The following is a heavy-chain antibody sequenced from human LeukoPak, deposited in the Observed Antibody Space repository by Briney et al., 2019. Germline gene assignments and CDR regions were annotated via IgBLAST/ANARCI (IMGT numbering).Heavy chain of an antibody. Sequence: SETLSLTCIVSVGSLISYYWSWIRPPPGKGLEWIGYIYYSGSTNYNPSLKSRVTISVDTSKNQFSLKLSSVTAAETAVYYCARRGPPPYGSGSYESVWFDPWGQGTLVTVSS. CDR3: ARRGPPPYGSGSYESVWFDP. CDR1: VGSLISYY. CDR2: IYYSGST. V-gene: IGHV4-59*08. D-gene: IGHD3-10*01. J-gene: IGHJ5*02.